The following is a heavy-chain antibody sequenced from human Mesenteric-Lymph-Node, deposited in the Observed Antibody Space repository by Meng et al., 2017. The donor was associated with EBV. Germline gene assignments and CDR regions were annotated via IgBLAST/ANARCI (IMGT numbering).Heavy chain of an antibody. J-gene: IGHJ4*02. D-gene: IGHD6-13*01. CDR2: INHSGST. CDR1: GGSFSGYY. V-gene: IGHV4-34*01. Sequence: QVQLQPWGAGLLKPSETLSLTCAVYGGSFSGYYWSWIRQPPGKGLEWIGEINHSGSTNYNPSLKSRVTISVDTSKNQFSLKLSSVTAADTAVYYCARKEQQLVHYFDYWGQGTLVTVSS. CDR3: ARKEQQLVHYFDY.